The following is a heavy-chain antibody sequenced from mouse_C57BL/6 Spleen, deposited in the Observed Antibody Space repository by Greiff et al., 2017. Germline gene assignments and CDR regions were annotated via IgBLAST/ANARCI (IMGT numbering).Heavy chain of an antibody. CDR1: GYTFTSYW. V-gene: IGHV1-61*01. CDR3: ARGGYYSNYVVDY. Sequence: VQLQQSGAELVRPGSSVKLSCKASGYTFTSYWMDWVKQRPGQGLEWIGNIYPSDSETHYNQKFKDKATLTVDKSSSTAYMQLSSLTSEDSAVYYCARGGYYSNYVVDYWGQGTTLTVSS. D-gene: IGHD2-5*01. J-gene: IGHJ2*01. CDR2: IYPSDSET.